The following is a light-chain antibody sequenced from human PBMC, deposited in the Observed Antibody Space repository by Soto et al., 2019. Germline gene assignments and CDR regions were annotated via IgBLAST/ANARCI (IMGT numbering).Light chain of an antibody. J-gene: IGKJ5*01. V-gene: IGKV3D-15*01. Sequence: EIVLTRSHANLSVSPLERATISSSATQSLSSNLAWYQQKPGQAPRLLMYDISTRATGIPARFSGSGSGTEFTLTISSLQSEDFAVSYCQHYNNWPPGITFGQGTRLEI. CDR2: DIS. CDR1: QSLSSN. CDR3: QHYNNWPPGIT.